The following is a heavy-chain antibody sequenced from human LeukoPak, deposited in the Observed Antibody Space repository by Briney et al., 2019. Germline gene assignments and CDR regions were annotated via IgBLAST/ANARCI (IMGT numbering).Heavy chain of an antibody. J-gene: IGHJ4*02. D-gene: IGHD3-16*01. CDR1: GGSISSTSYY. CDR3: ARYGGGPDY. V-gene: IGHV4-39*01. Sequence: PSETLSLTCTVSGGSISSTSYYWGGIRQPPGKGLEWIGSIYYSGTTYYNPSLKSRITISVDTSKNQFSLKLSSVTAADTAVYYCARYGGGPDYWGQGTLVTVSS. CDR2: IYYSGTT.